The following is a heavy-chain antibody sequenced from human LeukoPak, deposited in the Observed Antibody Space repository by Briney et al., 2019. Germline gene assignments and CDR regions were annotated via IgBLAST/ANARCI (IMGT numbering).Heavy chain of an antibody. CDR1: GEPFSGYY. V-gene: IGHV4-34*01. D-gene: IGHD6-13*01. CDR3: ARGGGSSSWYDAFDI. J-gene: IGHJ3*02. CDR2: INRDGRT. Sequence: PSETLSLTCAVSGEPFSGYYWTWIRQSPGKGLEWIGQINRDGRTKYKPSLKSRVTLSIDTSKNHFSLNLTLVTAADTAVYYCARGGGSSSWYDAFDIWGQGTMVTVSS.